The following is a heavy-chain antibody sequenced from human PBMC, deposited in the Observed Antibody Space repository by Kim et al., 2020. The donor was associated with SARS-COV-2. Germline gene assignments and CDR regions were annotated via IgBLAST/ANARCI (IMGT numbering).Heavy chain of an antibody. CDR3: AKIGTRAFDY. CDR2: INHSGHT. CDR1: GGSFTGYF. V-gene: IGHV4-34*01. D-gene: IGHD1-1*01. Sequence: SETLSLTCAVSGGSFTGYFWTWVRQSPGKGLEWIGEINHSGHTNYNPSLKSRVTISVDTSKNQFSLNLTSLTAADPAVYYCAKIGTRAFDYWGQGNLITV. J-gene: IGHJ4*02.